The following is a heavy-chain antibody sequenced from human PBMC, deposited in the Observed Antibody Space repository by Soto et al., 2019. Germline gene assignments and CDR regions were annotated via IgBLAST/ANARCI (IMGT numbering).Heavy chain of an antibody. D-gene: IGHD3-10*01. J-gene: IGHJ4*02. V-gene: IGHV3-23*01. CDR3: AKLHASGTIGGYFDY. CDR1: GLTFSSYG. CDR2: LSGSGGTT. Sequence: EVQLLESGGGLVQPGGSLRLSCTASGLTFSSYGMSWVRQAPGRGLEWVSALSGSGGTTYYADSVKGRFTISRDNSKNTLYLQMNSLRAEDTALYYCAKLHASGTIGGYFDYWGQGTLVTVSS.